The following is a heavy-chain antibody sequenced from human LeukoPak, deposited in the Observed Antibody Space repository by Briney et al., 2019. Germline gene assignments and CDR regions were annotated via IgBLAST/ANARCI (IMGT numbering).Heavy chain of an antibody. J-gene: IGHJ4*02. Sequence: SSEALSLTCTVSVGSISGYYWSWIPHPPGEGLEWIGYIYYSGSTNANPSLKSRVTISIDTSKNQFCLKLNSVTAADTAMYYCGSHYGSGFDYWGQGNLVTVSS. CDR2: IYYSGST. CDR1: VGSISGYY. CDR3: GSHYGSGFDY. D-gene: IGHD3-10*01. V-gene: IGHV4-59*01.